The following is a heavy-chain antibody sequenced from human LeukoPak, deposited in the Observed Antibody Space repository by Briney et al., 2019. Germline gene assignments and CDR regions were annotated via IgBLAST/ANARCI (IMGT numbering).Heavy chain of an antibody. CDR3: ATSYSYSMDA. J-gene: IGHJ6*03. CDR2: IYSGGST. CDR1: GFTPRSNY. V-gene: IGHV3-66*02. Sequence: GGSLSLSRAASGFTPRSNYTSWVRQAPGKGLEWVSVIYSGGSTYYADSVKGRFTISRDNSKNTLYLQMNSLRAEDTAVYYCATSYSYSMDAWGKGTTVTVSS.